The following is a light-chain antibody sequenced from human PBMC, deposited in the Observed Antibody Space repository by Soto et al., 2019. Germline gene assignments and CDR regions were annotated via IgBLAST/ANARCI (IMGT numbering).Light chain of an antibody. V-gene: IGKV3-20*01. CDR1: QSVSSSY. CDR2: GVS. CDR3: QQYGGSPIT. J-gene: IGKJ5*01. Sequence: EIVMTQSPATQSVSPGERATLSCRASQSVSSSYLAWYQRKPGQAPRLLIYGVSSRATGIPDRFSGSGSGTDFTLTISRLEPEDFAVYYCQQYGGSPITFGQGTRLEIK.